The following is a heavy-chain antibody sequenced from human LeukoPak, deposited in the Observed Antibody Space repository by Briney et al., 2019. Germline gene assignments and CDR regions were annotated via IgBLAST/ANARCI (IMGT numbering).Heavy chain of an antibody. CDR3: ARGDYGDYGGGRWFDP. V-gene: IGHV3-30*02. CDR1: GFSFSSYG. D-gene: IGHD4-17*01. J-gene: IGHJ5*02. CDR2: IRSDGSNK. Sequence: GGSLRLSCAGSGFSFSSYGMHWVRQAPGKGLEWMAFIRSDGSNKYYADSVKGRFTISRDNSKNTLYLQMNSLRAEDTAVYYCARGDYGDYGGGRWFDPWGQGTLVTVSS.